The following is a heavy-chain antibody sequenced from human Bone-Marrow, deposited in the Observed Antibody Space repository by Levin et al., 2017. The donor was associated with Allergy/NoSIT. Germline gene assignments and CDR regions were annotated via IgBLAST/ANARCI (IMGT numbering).Heavy chain of an antibody. CDR2: ITQSGNTK. CDR1: GFSFLNYE. CDR3: TRGTSLIQWYGEPPSDWFDP. D-gene: IGHD3-10*01. J-gene: IGHJ5*02. V-gene: IGHV3-48*03. Sequence: GGSLRLSCAASGFSFLNYEMNWVRQAPGKGLEWVSYITQSGNTKYYADSVKGRFTISRDNAKNSLFLQMNSLRVNDTAMYFCTRGTSLIQWYGEPPSDWFDPWGQGTLVTVSS.